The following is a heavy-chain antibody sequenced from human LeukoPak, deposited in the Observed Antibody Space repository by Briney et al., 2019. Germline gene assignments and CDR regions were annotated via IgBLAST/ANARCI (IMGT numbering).Heavy chain of an antibody. CDR1: GFTFDDYA. CDR2: ISWSSGSI. Sequence: PGGSLRLSCAASGFTFDDYAMYWVRQVPGKGLEWVSRISWSSGSIDYADSVKGRFTISRDNAKNSLYLQMNSLRAEDTALYYCAKDIRYSSSWCFDYWGQGTLVTVSS. J-gene: IGHJ4*02. D-gene: IGHD6-13*01. V-gene: IGHV3-9*01. CDR3: AKDIRYSSSWCFDY.